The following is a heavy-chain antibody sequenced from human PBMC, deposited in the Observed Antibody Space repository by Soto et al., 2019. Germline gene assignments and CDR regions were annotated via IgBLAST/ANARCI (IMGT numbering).Heavy chain of an antibody. CDR2: IKPKSEGETA. J-gene: IGHJ4*02. CDR3: ATVPYSGGPT. CDR1: RFNFSAAW. D-gene: IGHD6-19*01. Sequence: EMQLVQSGGGLVKPGGSLRLSCVASRFNFSAAWLNWIRQVPGKGLEWVGRIKPKSEGETADYTAPARGIFTISRDDSQNTLHLQMDSLKTEDTAVYYCATVPYSGGPTWGLGVLVTVSS. V-gene: IGHV3-15*07.